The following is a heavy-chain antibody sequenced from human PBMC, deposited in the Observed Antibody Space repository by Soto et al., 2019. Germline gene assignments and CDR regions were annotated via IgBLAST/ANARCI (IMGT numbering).Heavy chain of an antibody. J-gene: IGHJ4*02. CDR2: SFHSGST. CDR3: AHRPIGGGAI. Sequence: QVHLQESGPGLVKPSGTLSLTCAVFGGSISNSNWWARVRQPPGKGLDWIGESFHSGSTTYNSSLTGRVTIAGDNANNPFALKLSYVTAADTAVYYCAHRPIGGGAIWGQGTLVTVSS. D-gene: IGHD1-26*01. V-gene: IGHV4-4*02. CDR1: GGSISNSNW.